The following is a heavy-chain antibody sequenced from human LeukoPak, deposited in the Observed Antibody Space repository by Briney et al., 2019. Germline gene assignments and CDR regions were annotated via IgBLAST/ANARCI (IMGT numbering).Heavy chain of an antibody. CDR3: VRVSVSWFDP. CDR1: GYSISSGYY. D-gene: IGHD5/OR15-5a*01. Sequence: SETLSLTCTVSGYSISSGYYWGWIRQPPGKGLEWIGYIYYSESTNYNPSLRSRVTISVDTPKNQFYLKLSSVTAADTAVYYCVRVSVSWFDPWGQGTLVTVSS. J-gene: IGHJ5*02. CDR2: IYYSEST. V-gene: IGHV4-61*01.